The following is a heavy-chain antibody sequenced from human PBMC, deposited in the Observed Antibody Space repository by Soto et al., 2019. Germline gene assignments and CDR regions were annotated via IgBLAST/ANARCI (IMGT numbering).Heavy chain of an antibody. V-gene: IGHV5-51*01. D-gene: IGHD3-3*02. Sequence: GESLKISCKGSGYSFTSYWIGWVRQMPGKGLEWMGIIYPGDSDTCYSPSFKGQVTISADKSISTAYLQWSSLKASDTAMYYFARKVFAAAIRAFDICGQGTMGTGSS. CDR2: IYPGDSDT. CDR1: GYSFTSYW. CDR3: ARKVFAAAIRAFDI. J-gene: IGHJ3*02.